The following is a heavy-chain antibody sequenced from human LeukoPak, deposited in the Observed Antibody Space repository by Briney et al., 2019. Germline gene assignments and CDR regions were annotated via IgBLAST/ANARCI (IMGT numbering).Heavy chain of an antibody. J-gene: IGHJ5*02. CDR1: GYTFTSYG. Sequence: GASVKVSCKASGYTFTSYGISWVRQAPGQGLEWMGWISAYNGNTNYAQKLQGRVTMTTDTSTSTAYMELRSLRSDDTAVYYCARDRHGYSYYCDSSGYCDPWGQGTLVTVSS. V-gene: IGHV1-18*01. CDR2: ISAYNGNT. D-gene: IGHD3-22*01. CDR3: ARDRHGYSYYCDSSGYCDP.